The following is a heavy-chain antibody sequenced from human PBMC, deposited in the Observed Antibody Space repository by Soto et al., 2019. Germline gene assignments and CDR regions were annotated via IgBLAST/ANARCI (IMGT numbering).Heavy chain of an antibody. CDR1: GYTFTSYA. V-gene: IGHV1-3*01. D-gene: IGHD2-8*02. J-gene: IGHJ5*02. CDR2: INAGNGNT. CDR3: ARDSYRWTTLFDP. Sequence: QVQLVQSGAEVKKPGASVKVSCKASGYTFTSYAMHWVRQAPGQRLEWMGWINAGNGNTKYSQKFQGRVTITRDTSASTAYRELSSLRSEDTAVYYCARDSYRWTTLFDPWGQGTLVTVSS.